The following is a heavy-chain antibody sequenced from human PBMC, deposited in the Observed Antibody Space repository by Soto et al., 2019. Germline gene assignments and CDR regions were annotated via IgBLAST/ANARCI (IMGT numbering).Heavy chain of an antibody. Sequence: PSETLSLTCTVSGGSISSGGYYWSWIRQHPGKGLEWIGYIYYSGSTYYNPSLKSRVTISVDTSKNQFSLKLSSVTAADTAVYYCARAYCSGGSCYNREENPYYFDYWGQGTLVTVSS. CDR3: ARAYCSGGSCYNREENPYYFDY. J-gene: IGHJ4*02. CDR2: IYYSGST. CDR1: GGSISSGGYY. V-gene: IGHV4-31*03. D-gene: IGHD2-15*01.